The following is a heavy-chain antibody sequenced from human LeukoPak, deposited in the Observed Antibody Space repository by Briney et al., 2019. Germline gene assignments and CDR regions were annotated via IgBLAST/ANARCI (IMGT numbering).Heavy chain of an antibody. V-gene: IGHV4-39*01. CDR2: IYYSGST. D-gene: IGHD3-3*01. CDR3: ASLFWSGYYADY. J-gene: IGHJ4*02. Sequence: SETLSLTCTVSGGSISDSSYYWGWIRQPPGKGLEWIGSIYYSGSTYYTPSLKSRVTISVDTSKNQFSLNLSSVTAADTAVYYCASLFWSGYYADYWGQGTLVTVSS. CDR1: GGSISDSSYY.